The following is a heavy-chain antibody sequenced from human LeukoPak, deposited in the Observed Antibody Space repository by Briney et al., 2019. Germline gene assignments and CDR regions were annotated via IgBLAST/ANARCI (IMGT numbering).Heavy chain of an antibody. CDR2: SKNKANSYIT. J-gene: IGHJ4*02. D-gene: IGHD5-12*01. V-gene: IGHV3-72*01. Sequence: GGSLRPSCAASGLPFSDHYMAWVRQAPGKGRGWVGRSKNKANSYITQYAAFVQGRFTISRDDSKNSLYLQINSLKTEDTAVYYCARDDSGQGDYWGQGTLVTVSS. CDR1: GLPFSDHY. CDR3: ARDDSGQGDY.